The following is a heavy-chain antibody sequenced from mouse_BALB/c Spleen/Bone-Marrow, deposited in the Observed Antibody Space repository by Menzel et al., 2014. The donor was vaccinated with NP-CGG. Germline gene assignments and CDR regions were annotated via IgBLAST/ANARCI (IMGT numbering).Heavy chain of an antibody. CDR1: GFNIKDTY. CDR3: ARGGSSYGWYFDV. CDR2: IDPANGNT. Sequence: EVQRVESGAELVKPGASVKLSCTASGFNIKDTYMHWVKQRPEQGLEWIGRIDPANGNTKYDPKFQGKATITADTSSNTAYPQLSSLTSEDTAVYYCARGGSSYGWYFDVWGAGTTVTVSS. V-gene: IGHV14-3*02. J-gene: IGHJ1*01. D-gene: IGHD1-1*01.